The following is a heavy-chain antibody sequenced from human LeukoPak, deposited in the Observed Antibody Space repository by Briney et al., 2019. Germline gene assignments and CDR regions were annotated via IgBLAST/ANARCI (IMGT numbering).Heavy chain of an antibody. D-gene: IGHD6-19*01. CDR1: GFTFSSYG. J-gene: IGHJ4*02. CDR3: ATDIWLAGPGY. CDR2: IWYDGSNK. Sequence: GGSLRLSCAASGFTFSSYGMHWVRQAPGKGLEWVAVIWYDGSNKYYADSVKGRFTISRDDSKNTLYLQMNSLRAEDTAVYYCATDIWLAGPGYWGQGTLVTVSS. V-gene: IGHV3-33*01.